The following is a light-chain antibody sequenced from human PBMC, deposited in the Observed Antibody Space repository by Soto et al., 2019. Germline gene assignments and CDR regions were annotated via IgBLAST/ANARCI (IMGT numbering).Light chain of an antibody. CDR2: DAA. Sequence: ELVMTQSPATLSVSPGESATLSCRASQSVSSSLAWYQHEPGHAPSILIYDAATRATGIPARFSGRGSGTEFTLTIRSLQSEDFAVYYCHQYKNWLPRTFGQGTKVDIK. V-gene: IGKV3-15*01. CDR3: HQYKNWLPRT. CDR1: QSVSSS. J-gene: IGKJ1*01.